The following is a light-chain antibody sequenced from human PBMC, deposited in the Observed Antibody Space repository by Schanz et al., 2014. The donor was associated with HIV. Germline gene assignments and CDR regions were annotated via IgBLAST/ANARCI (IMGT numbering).Light chain of an antibody. V-gene: IGKV3-20*01. CDR2: DAS. J-gene: IGKJ3*01. CDR3: QHYGSS. Sequence: ETVLTQSPGSLSLSPGERATLSCRASQSLGGSQLAWYQHKPGQAPRLLIYDASNRATGIPARFSGSGSGTDFTLTISRLEPEDFAVYYCQHYGSSFGPGTKVDIK. CDR1: QSLGGSQ.